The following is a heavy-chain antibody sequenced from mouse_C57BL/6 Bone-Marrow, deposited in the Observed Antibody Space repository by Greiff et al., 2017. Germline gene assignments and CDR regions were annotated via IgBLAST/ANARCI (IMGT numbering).Heavy chain of an antibody. CDR3: ARPGSSSFDY. D-gene: IGHD1-1*01. CDR2: INPSTGGT. Sequence: EVQLQQSGPELVKPGASVKISCKASGYSFTCYYMNWVKQSPEKSLEWIGEINPSTGGTTYNQKFKAKATLTVDKSSSTAYMQLKSLTSEDSAVYYCARPGSSSFDYWGQGTTLTVSS. CDR1: GYSFTCYY. V-gene: IGHV1-42*01. J-gene: IGHJ2*01.